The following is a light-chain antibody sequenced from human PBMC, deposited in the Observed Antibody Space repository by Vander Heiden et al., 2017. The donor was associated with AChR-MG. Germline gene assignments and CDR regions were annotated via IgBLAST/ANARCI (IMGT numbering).Light chain of an antibody. CDR3: LLSYSGARPK. V-gene: IGLV7-46*01. CDR2: DTS. J-gene: IGLJ2*01. Sequence: QAVLTQEPSLTVSPAGPVPLTCGSSTGAVTSGHYPYWFQQKPGQAPRTLIYDTSSKHYGTPARFSGSLLGGRAALTLSGAQPEDEAEYYCLLSYSGARPKFGGGTKLTVL. CDR1: TGAVTSGHY.